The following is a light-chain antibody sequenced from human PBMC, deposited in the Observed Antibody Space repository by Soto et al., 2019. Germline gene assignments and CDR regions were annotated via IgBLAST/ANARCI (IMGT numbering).Light chain of an antibody. Sequence: QSVLTQPPSVSAAPGQKVTISCSGSSSNIGNNFVTWYQQLPGTAPKLLIYDNSKRPSGIPDRFSGSQSGTSATLGITGLQTGDEAVYYCGSWDSSLTDVFGTGTKVTVL. J-gene: IGLJ1*01. CDR3: GSWDSSLTDV. CDR1: SSNIGNNF. CDR2: DNS. V-gene: IGLV1-51*01.